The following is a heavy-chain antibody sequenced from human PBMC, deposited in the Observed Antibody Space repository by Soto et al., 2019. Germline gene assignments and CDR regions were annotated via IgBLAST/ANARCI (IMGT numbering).Heavy chain of an antibody. Sequence: EVQLVESGGALVQPGRSLRLSCAASGFTFDDYAMHWVRQAPGKGLEWVSGISWNSGTIVYADSVKGRFTISRDNAKNSLYLQMNSLRGEDTALYYCAKDMRGGSSSSRYYYGLDVWGQGTTVTVSS. D-gene: IGHD6-13*01. CDR2: ISWNSGTI. J-gene: IGHJ6*02. V-gene: IGHV3-9*01. CDR1: GFTFDDYA. CDR3: AKDMRGGSSSSRYYYGLDV.